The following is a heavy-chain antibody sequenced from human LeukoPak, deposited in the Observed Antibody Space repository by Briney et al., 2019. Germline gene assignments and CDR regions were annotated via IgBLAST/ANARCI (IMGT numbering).Heavy chain of an antibody. J-gene: IGHJ4*02. CDR1: GISFNASG. D-gene: IGHD4-23*01. CDR2: IWYDGSNK. CDR3: AKDKGNYYFDY. Sequence: PGGSLRLSCAASGISFNASGMHWVRQVPGEGLEWVAFIWYDGSNKYYADSVKGRFTISRDDSKKMIYLQMNSLRADDTALYYCAKDKGNYYFDYWGQGTLVTVSS. V-gene: IGHV3-30*02.